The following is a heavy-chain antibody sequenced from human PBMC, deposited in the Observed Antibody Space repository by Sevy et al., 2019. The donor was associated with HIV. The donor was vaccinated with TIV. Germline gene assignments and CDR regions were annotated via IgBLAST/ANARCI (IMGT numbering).Heavy chain of an antibody. CDR1: GYSFTSYW. J-gene: IGHJ3*02. CDR2: IYPGDSDT. Sequence: GESLKISCKGSGYSFTSYWIGWVRQMPGKGLGWMGIIYPGDSDTRYSPSFQGQVTISADKSISTAYLQWSSLKASDTAMYYCARPYYYDSSGYPLGAFDIWGQGTMVTVSS. V-gene: IGHV5-51*01. CDR3: ARPYYYDSSGYPLGAFDI. D-gene: IGHD3-22*01.